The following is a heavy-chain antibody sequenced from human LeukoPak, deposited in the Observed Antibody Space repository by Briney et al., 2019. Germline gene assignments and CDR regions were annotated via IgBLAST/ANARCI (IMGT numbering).Heavy chain of an antibody. J-gene: IGHJ6*03. D-gene: IGHD6-19*01. Sequence: SETLSLTCTVSGGSVSDYYWSWIRQSPGKGLEWIGYIYYTGSSSYNPSLRSRVTISADTSKNQFSLKLSSVTAADTAVYYCARGGESGSSGWNYYYYYYMDVWGKGTTVTISS. CDR2: IYYTGSS. CDR3: ARGGESGSSGWNYYYYYYMDV. V-gene: IGHV4-59*02. CDR1: GGSVSDYY.